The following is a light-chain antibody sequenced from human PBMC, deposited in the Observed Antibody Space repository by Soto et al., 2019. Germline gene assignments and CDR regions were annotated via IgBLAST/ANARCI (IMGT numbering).Light chain of an antibody. CDR1: SSNIGSNY. CDR3: AAWDDSLSGLYV. J-gene: IGLJ1*01. Sequence: QSVLTQTPSASGTPGQRVNLSCSGSSSNIGSNYVYWYQQLPGTAPKLLIYRNNQRPSVVPDRFSGSKSGTSASLAISGLRSEDEADYYCAAWDDSLSGLYVFGTGTKVTVL. V-gene: IGLV1-47*01. CDR2: RNN.